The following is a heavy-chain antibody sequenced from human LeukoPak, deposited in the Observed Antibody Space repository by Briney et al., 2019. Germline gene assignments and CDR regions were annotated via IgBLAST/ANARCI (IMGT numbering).Heavy chain of an antibody. CDR1: GFTFSTYW. CDR3: ARAPSEIGGYYPEYFRH. CDR2: IKSDGST. J-gene: IGHJ1*01. Sequence: GGSLRLSCAASGFTFSTYWMHWVRQAPGKGLVWVSRIKSDGSTNYADSEKGRFTISRDNAKNTVSLQMNGLRPEDTGVYYCARAPSEIGGYYPEYFRHWGQGTLVTVSS. D-gene: IGHD3-22*01. V-gene: IGHV3-74*01.